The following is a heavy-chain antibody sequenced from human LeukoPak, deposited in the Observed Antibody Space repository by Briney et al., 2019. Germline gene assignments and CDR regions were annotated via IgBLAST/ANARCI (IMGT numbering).Heavy chain of an antibody. D-gene: IGHD3-22*01. J-gene: IGHJ1*01. CDR1: GFTFSSYW. CDR2: INSDGSST. Sequence: PGGSLRLSCAASGFTFSSYWMHWVRHAPGKGLVWVSRINSDGSSTSYADSVKGRFTISRDNAKNTLYLQMNSLRAEDTAVYYCVRGSSSGYYGYFQYWGQGTLVTVSS. CDR3: VRGSSSGYYGYFQY. V-gene: IGHV3-74*01.